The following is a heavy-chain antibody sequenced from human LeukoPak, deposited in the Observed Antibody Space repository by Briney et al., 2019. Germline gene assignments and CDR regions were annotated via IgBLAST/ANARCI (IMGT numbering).Heavy chain of an antibody. CDR3: ARGRAAAGQYYFDY. D-gene: IGHD6-13*01. J-gene: IGHJ4*02. CDR1: GGSISSSSYS. Sequence: PSETLSLTCTVSGGSISSSSYSWGWIRQPPGKGLEWIGSIYYSGSTYYNPSLKSRVTISVDTSKNQFSLKLTSVTAADTAVYYCARGRAAAGQYYFDYWGQGTLVTVSP. CDR2: IYYSGST. V-gene: IGHV4-39*01.